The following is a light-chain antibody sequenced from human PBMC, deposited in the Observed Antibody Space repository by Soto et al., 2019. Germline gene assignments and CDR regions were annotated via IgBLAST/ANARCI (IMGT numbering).Light chain of an antibody. J-gene: IGKJ4*01. Sequence: EIVMTQSPATLSVSPGGRATLSYRASQSVSSNLDWYQQKPGQAPRLLIYCASTRATGIPARFSGSGSGTEFTLTISSLQSEDFAVYYCQQYNNWPLTFGGGTKVDIK. V-gene: IGKV3-15*01. CDR1: QSVSSN. CDR2: CAS. CDR3: QQYNNWPLT.